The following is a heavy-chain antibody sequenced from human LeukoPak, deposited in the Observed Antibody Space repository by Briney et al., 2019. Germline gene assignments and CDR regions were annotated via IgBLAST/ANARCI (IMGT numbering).Heavy chain of an antibody. CDR2: ISYDGSNK. CDR3: ARGTYDSSGYDY. Sequence: GGSLRLSCAASGFTFSSYAMHWVRQAPGKGLEWVAVISYDGSNKYYADSVKGRFTISRDNSKNTLYPQMNSLRAEDTAVYYCARGTYDSSGYDYWGQGTLVTVSS. J-gene: IGHJ4*02. CDR1: GFTFSSYA. V-gene: IGHV3-30-3*01. D-gene: IGHD3-22*01.